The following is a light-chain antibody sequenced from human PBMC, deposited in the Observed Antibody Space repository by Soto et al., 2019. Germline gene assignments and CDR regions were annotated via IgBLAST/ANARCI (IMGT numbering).Light chain of an antibody. J-gene: IGLJ1*01. CDR3: SSYTSISTLYV. CDR1: NSDVGGYNY. CDR2: EVS. V-gene: IGLV2-14*01. Sequence: QSVLTQPASVSGSPGQSITISCTGTNSDVGGYNYVSWYQQHPGKAPELMIYEVSQRPSGVSNRFSGSKSDNTASLTISGLQAEDEADYYCSSYTSISTLYVFGTGTKVTVL.